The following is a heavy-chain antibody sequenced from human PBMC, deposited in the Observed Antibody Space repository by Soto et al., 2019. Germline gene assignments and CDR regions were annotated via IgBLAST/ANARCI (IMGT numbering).Heavy chain of an antibody. CDR3: ARDRRLSGATEYYNYGMDV. CDR1: GFSFSTYG. D-gene: IGHD1-26*01. J-gene: IGHJ6*02. Sequence: GGSLRLSCAASGFSFSTYGMHWVLQAPGQRLEWVAIIWSDESIKNYADSVKDRFSISRDNSKNTLYLQMDSLRAEDTAVYYCARDRRLSGATEYYNYGMDVWGQGTTVTVSS. V-gene: IGHV3-33*08. CDR2: IWSDESIK.